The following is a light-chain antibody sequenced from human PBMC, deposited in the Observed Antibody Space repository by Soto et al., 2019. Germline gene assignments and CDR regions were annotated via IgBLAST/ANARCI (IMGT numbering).Light chain of an antibody. CDR3: LQSYSTLT. J-gene: IGKJ4*01. Sequence: DIQMTQSPSSLSASVGDRVTITCRASQSISSYLNWYQQKPGKAPKLLIYAASSLKRGVPSRFSGSGSGTDFTLTISSLQPEDFATYYCLQSYSTLTFGGGTKVDIK. V-gene: IGKV1-39*01. CDR1: QSISSY. CDR2: AAS.